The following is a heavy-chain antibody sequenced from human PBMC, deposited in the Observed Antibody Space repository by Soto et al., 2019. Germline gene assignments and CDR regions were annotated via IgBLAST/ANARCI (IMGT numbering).Heavy chain of an antibody. J-gene: IGHJ4*02. D-gene: IGHD3-3*01. CDR1: GFSLSTSGVG. CDR3: AHRRIGVSQWNYGDFDY. V-gene: IGHV2-5*02. Sequence: QITLKESGPTLVKPTQTLTLTCTFSGFSLSTSGVGVGWIRQPPGKALEGLVIIYWDDDKRYSPSLRSRLTNSKDTAKNQVVLIMTNVDPEDTATYFCAHRRIGVSQWNYGDFDYWGQGILVTVSS. CDR2: IYWDDDK.